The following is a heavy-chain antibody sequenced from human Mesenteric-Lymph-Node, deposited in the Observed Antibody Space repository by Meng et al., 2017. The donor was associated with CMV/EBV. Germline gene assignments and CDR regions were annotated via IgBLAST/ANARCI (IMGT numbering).Heavy chain of an antibody. V-gene: IGHV3-30*04. CDR2: ISFDETKK. D-gene: IGHD6-13*01. Sequence: GESLKISCAASGFTFNNYVMHWVRQAPGKGLEWVAVISFDETKKYYADSVKGRFTMSRDNSKNTLYLQMNSLRAEDTAVYYCAKRGQAGGTFMDTWGQGTLVTVSS. CDR3: AKRGQAGGTFMDT. J-gene: IGHJ5*02. CDR1: GFTFNNYV.